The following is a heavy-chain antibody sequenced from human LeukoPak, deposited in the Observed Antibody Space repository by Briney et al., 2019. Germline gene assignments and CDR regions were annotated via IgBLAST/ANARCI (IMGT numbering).Heavy chain of an antibody. V-gene: IGHV3-74*01. CDR2: INSDGSDT. CDR1: GFTFSSYW. Sequence: PGGSLRLSCAASGFTFSSYWMYWVRQAPGKGLVWVSRINSDGSDTSYADSVQGRFTISRDNAKNTLYLQRNSLRAEDTAVYYCASCVAVPGLPDYWGQGTLVTVSS. D-gene: IGHD6-19*01. J-gene: IGHJ4*02. CDR3: ASCVAVPGLPDY.